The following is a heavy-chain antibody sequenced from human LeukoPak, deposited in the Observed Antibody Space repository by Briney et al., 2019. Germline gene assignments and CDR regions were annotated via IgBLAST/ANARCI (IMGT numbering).Heavy chain of an antibody. D-gene: IGHD5-18*01. CDR2: IYCSGST. V-gene: IGHV4-59*01. CDR1: GGSISSYY. J-gene: IGHJ4*02. Sequence: SETLSLTCTVSGGSISSYYWSWIRQPPGKGLEWIGYIYCSGSTNYNPSLKSGVTISVDTSKNQFSLKLSSVTAADTAVYYCARQIQLWGSFDYWGQGTLVTVSS. CDR3: ARQIQLWGSFDY.